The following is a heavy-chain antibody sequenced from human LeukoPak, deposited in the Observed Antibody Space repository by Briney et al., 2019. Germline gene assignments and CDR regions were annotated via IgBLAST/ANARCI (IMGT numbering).Heavy chain of an antibody. J-gene: IGHJ4*02. CDR1: GFTFTSYA. CDR3: AKPKYPVAGSNYFDY. V-gene: IGHV3-23*01. Sequence: GGSLRPSCAASGFTFTSYAMSWVRQAQGKGLEWVSSIRGNGGTTYYADSVEGRFTISRDNSKNTFYLQMNSLRAEDTAVYYCAKPKYPVAGSNYFDYWGQGTLVTVSS. CDR2: IRGNGGTT. D-gene: IGHD6-19*01.